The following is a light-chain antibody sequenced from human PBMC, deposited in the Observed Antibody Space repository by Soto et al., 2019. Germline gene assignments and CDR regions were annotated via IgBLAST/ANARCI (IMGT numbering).Light chain of an antibody. J-gene: IGLJ1*01. Sequence: QSVLTQPDSVSGSPGQSITISCTGTSSDVGGYNYVSWYQQHPGKAPKLMIYEVSNRPSGVSNRFSGSKSGNTASLTISGLQAEDEADYYCSSYTSSSTLVCGTGTKVTV. V-gene: IGLV2-14*01. CDR2: EVS. CDR3: SSYTSSSTLV. CDR1: SSDVGGYNY.